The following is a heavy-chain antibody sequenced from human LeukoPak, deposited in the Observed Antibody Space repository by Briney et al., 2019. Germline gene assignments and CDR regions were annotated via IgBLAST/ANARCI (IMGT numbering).Heavy chain of an antibody. CDR2: MYHSGGT. D-gene: IGHD3-10*01. J-gene: IGHJ5*02. CDR3: ARAAPYGSGRNWFDP. Sequence: SETLSLTCAVSGGSISSGGYSWSWIRQPPGKGLEWIGYMYHSGGTYYNPSLKSRVTISVDRSKNQFSLELRSVTAADTAVYYCARAAPYGSGRNWFDPWGQGTLVTVSS. V-gene: IGHV4-30-2*01. CDR1: GGSISSGGYS.